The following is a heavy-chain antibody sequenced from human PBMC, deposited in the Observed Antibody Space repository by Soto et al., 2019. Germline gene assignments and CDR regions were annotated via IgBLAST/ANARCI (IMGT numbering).Heavy chain of an antibody. CDR2: IIPLLGTT. Sequence: ASVKVSCKASGGTISSQCLTWVRQAPGQGLEWLGGIIPLLGTTNYAQRFQGRVSITADESTNTVYMELSSLRSEDTALYYCARVPVSTTVPSRDYYYYSLDVWGQGTAVTVSS. D-gene: IGHD4-4*01. J-gene: IGHJ6*02. V-gene: IGHV1-69*13. CDR1: GGTISSQC. CDR3: ARVPVSTTVPSRDYYYYSLDV.